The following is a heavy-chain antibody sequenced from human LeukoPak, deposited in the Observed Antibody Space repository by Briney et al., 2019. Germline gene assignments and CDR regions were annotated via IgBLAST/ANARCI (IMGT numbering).Heavy chain of an antibody. J-gene: IGHJ3*02. CDR1: GFTFSSYW. V-gene: IGHV3-7*01. Sequence: GGSLRLSCAASGFTFSSYWMSWVRQAPGKGLEWVANIKQDGSEKYYVDSVKGRFTISRDNAKNSLYLQMNSLRAEDTAVYYCASSPQYYDFWSGYDAFDIWGQGTMVTVSS. CDR2: IKQDGSEK. D-gene: IGHD3-3*01. CDR3: ASSPQYYDFWSGYDAFDI.